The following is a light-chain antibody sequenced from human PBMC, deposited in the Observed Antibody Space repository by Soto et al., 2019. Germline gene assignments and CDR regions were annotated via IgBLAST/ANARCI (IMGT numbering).Light chain of an antibody. CDR3: CSSTSSNTPYV. V-gene: IGLV2-14*03. J-gene: IGLJ1*01. CDR2: DVT. CDR1: STDVSIYNY. Sequence: QSALTQPASVSGSPGQSITISCTGTSTDVSIYNYVSWYQHHPGRAPKLIIFDVTNRPSGVSHRFSGSKAGNTASLTISGLQAEDEAEYYCCSSTSSNTPYVFGTGTKLTVL.